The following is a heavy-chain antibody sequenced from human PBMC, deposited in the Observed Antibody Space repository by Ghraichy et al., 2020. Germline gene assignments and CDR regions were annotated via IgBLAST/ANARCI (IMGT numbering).Heavy chain of an antibody. D-gene: IGHD3-3*01. Sequence: GGSLRLSCAASGFTFSSYSMNWVRQAPGKGLEWVSSISSSSSYIYYADSVKGRFTISRDNAKNSLYLQMNSLRAEDTAVYYCARGQLSITIFGVVNLYYYYYYMDVWGKGTTVTVSS. CDR2: ISSSSSYI. CDR3: ARGQLSITIFGVVNLYYYYYYMDV. J-gene: IGHJ6*03. V-gene: IGHV3-21*01. CDR1: GFTFSSYS.